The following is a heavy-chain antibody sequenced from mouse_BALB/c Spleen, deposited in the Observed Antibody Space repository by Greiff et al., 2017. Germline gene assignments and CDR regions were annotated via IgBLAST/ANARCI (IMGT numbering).Heavy chain of an antibody. CDR3: TREVRRDYAMDY. CDR2: IDPETGGT. Sequence: QVQLQQSGAELVRPGASVTLSCKASGYTFTDYEMHWVKQTPVHGLEWIGAIDPETGGTAYNQKFKGKATLTADKSSSTAYMELRSLTSEDSAVYYCTREVRRDYAMDYWGQGTSVTVSS. V-gene: IGHV1-15*01. CDR1: GYTFTDYE. D-gene: IGHD2-14*01. J-gene: IGHJ4*01.